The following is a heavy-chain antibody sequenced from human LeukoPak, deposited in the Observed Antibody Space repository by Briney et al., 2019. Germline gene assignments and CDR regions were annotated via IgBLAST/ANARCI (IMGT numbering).Heavy chain of an antibody. CDR3: ARVGYSGYDPLFDY. CDR1: GGSISSYY. J-gene: IGHJ4*02. D-gene: IGHD5-12*01. CDR2: IYYSGST. Sequence: SETLSLTCTVSGGSISSYYWSWIRQTPGKGLEWTGDIYYSGSTNYNPSLKSRVTISVDTSKNQFSLKLSSVTAADTAVYYCARVGYSGYDPLFDYWGQGTLVTVSS. V-gene: IGHV4-59*12.